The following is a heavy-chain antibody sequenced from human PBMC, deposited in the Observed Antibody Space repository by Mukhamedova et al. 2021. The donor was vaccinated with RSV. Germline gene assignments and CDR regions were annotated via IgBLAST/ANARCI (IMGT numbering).Heavy chain of an antibody. CDR3: ARGFLEWLFAPPYYFDY. J-gene: IGHJ4*02. V-gene: IGHV3-7*03. CDR2: IKQDGSEK. D-gene: IGHD3-3*01. Sequence: GLEWVANIKQDGSEKYYVDSVKGRFTISRDNAKNSLYLQMNSLRAEDTAVYYCARGFLEWLFAPPYYFDYWGQGTLVTVSS.